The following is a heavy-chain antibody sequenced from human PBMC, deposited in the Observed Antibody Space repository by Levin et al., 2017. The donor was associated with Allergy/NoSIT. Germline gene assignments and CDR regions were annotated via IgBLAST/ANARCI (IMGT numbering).Heavy chain of an antibody. Sequence: ASVKVSCESFGYSFTSYWIGWVRQMPGKGLEWMGIIYPGDSDTRYSPSFQGQVTISADKSISTAYLQWSSLKASDTAMYYCARVRISDYYDSSGYNWLDPWGQGTRVTVSS. CDR3: ARVRISDYYDSSGYNWLDP. CDR1: GYSFTSYW. J-gene: IGHJ5*02. V-gene: IGHV5-51*01. CDR2: IYPGDSDT. D-gene: IGHD3-22*01.